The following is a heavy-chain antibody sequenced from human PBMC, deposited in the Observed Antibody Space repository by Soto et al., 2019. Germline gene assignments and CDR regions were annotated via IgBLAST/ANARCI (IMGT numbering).Heavy chain of an antibody. J-gene: IGHJ4*02. CDR2: ISSSSSTI. CDR1: GFTFSSYS. Sequence: VQLVESGGGLVQPGGSLRLSCAASGFTFSSYSMNWVRQAPGKGLEWVSYISSSSSTIYYADSVKGRFTISRDNAKNSLYLQMNSLRDEDTAVYYCARVRFLEWSDAGDYYFDYWGQGTLVTVSS. V-gene: IGHV3-48*02. CDR3: ARVRFLEWSDAGDYYFDY. D-gene: IGHD3-3*01.